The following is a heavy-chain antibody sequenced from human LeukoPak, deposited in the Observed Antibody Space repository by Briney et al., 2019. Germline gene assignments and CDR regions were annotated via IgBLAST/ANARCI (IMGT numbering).Heavy chain of an antibody. V-gene: IGHV3-7*04. Sequence: PGGSLRLSCAVSGFTFSTHWMSWVRQAPGRGLEWVATIKEDGREIYYVDSVKGRFTISRDNAKKSLYLKTNSLRAEDTAVYYCARGGYRRGRHDYWGQGTLVTVSS. CDR1: GFTFSTHW. J-gene: IGHJ4*02. D-gene: IGHD5-18*01. CDR2: IKEDGREI. CDR3: ARGGYRRGRHDY.